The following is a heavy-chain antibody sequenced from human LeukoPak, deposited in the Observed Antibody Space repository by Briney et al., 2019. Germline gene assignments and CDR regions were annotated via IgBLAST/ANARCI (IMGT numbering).Heavy chain of an antibody. D-gene: IGHD6-13*01. CDR2: IYYSGST. Sequence: SETLSLTCTVSGGSISNYYWSWIRQPPGKGLEWIGYIYYSGSTNYNPSLKSRVTISVDTSKNQFSLKLTSVTAADTAVCYCARLSRIAAPDYWGQGTLVTVSS. V-gene: IGHV4-59*08. CDR3: ARLSRIAAPDY. CDR1: GGSISNYY. J-gene: IGHJ4*02.